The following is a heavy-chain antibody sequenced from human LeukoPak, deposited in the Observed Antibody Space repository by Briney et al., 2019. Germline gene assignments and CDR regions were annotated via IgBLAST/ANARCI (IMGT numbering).Heavy chain of an antibody. V-gene: IGHV1-2*02. CDR1: GYTFTGYY. CDR3: ARDTAKNWFDP. D-gene: IGHD5-18*01. Sequence: GASVKVSCKASGYTFTGYYLHWVRQAPGQGLEWMGWINPNNGATGYAQNFQGRVTMTRDTSISTAYMDLSRLRSDDTAVYSCARDTAKNWFDPWGQGTLVTVSS. CDR2: INPNNGAT. J-gene: IGHJ5*02.